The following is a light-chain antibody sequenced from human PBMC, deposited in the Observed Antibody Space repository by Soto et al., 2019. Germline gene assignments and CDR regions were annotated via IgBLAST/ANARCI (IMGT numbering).Light chain of an antibody. CDR2: EAS. Sequence: DIQMTQSPSTLSASVGDRVTITCRASQSISSWLAWYQQKPGKAPKLLIHEASRLESGVPSRFSGSESGTEFTLTISGLHAEDFATYYCQQYTNFPFTFGGGTKVEIK. V-gene: IGKV1-5*01. CDR3: QQYTNFPFT. J-gene: IGKJ4*01. CDR1: QSISSW.